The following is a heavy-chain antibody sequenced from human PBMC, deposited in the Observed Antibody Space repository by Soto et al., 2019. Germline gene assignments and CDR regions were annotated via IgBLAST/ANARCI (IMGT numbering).Heavy chain of an antibody. J-gene: IGHJ6*02. CDR2: IIPIFGTA. CDR1: GGTFSSYA. D-gene: IGHD6-6*01. Sequence: QVQLVQSGAEVKKPGSSVKVSCKASGGTFSSYAISWVRQAPGEGLECMGGIIPIFGTANYAQKFQGRVTITADESTSTAYMELSSLRSEDTAVYYYARVNSSSSEIYYYGMDVWGQGTTVTVSS. V-gene: IGHV1-69*01. CDR3: ARVNSSSSEIYYYGMDV.